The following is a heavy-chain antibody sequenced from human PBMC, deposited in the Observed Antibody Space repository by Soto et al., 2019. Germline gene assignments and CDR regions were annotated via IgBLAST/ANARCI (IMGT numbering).Heavy chain of an antibody. CDR2: INHSGST. D-gene: IGHD6-13*01. J-gene: IGHJ5*02. CDR3: ARGLGSSSWFHTRARWFDP. Sequence: WETLSLTCAVYGGSFSGYYWSWIRQPPGKGLEWIGEINHSGSTNYNPSLKSRVTISVDTSKNQFSLKLSSVTAADTAVYYCARGLGSSSWFHTRARWFDPWGQGTLVTVSS. V-gene: IGHV4-34*01. CDR1: GGSFSGYY.